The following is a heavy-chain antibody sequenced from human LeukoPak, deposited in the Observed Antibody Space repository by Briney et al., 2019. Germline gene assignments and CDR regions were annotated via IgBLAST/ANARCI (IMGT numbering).Heavy chain of an antibody. CDR3: ARFGSGSYGGYFDY. CDR2: ISSSSSYI. CDR1: GFTFSSYA. D-gene: IGHD3-10*01. V-gene: IGHV3-21*01. J-gene: IGHJ4*02. Sequence: GGSLRLSCAASGFTFSSYAMSWVRQAPGKGLEWVSSISSSSSYIYYADSVKGRFTISRDNAKNSLYLQMNSLRAEDTAVYYCARFGSGSYGGYFDYWGQGTLVTVSS.